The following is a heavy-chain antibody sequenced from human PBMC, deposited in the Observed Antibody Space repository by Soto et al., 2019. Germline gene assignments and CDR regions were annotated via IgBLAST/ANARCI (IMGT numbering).Heavy chain of an antibody. V-gene: IGHV3-30*18. D-gene: IGHD2-8*01. CDR3: AKDGGWCMCPYYYYGMDV. CDR1: GFTFSSYG. CDR2: ISYDGSNK. Sequence: QVQLVESGGGVVQPGRSLRLSCAASGFTFSSYGMHWVRQAPGKGLEWVAVISYDGSNKYYADSVKGRFTISRDNSKNTMYLQMNSLRAEDTAVDYCAKDGGWCMCPYYYYGMDVWGQGTTVTVSS. J-gene: IGHJ6*02.